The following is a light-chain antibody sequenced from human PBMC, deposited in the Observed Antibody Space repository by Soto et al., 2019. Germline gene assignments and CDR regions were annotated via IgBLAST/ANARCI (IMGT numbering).Light chain of an antibody. J-gene: IGLJ2*01. V-gene: IGLV4-69*01. CDR3: QTWGTGIQL. Sequence: QLVLTQSPSASASLGASVKLTCTLSSGHSSYAIAWHQQQPEKGPRYLMKLNSDGSHSKGDGIPDRFSGSSSGAERYLTTPSLQSEEEADYSCQTWGTGIQLFGGGTKRTV. CDR1: SGHSSYA. CDR2: LNSDGSH.